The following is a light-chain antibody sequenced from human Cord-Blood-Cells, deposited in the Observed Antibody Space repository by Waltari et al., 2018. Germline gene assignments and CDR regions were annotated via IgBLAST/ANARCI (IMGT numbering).Light chain of an antibody. J-gene: IGLJ3*02. Sequence: QSALTQPAPVSGSPGKSITISCTGTSSDVGGYNYVSWYQQPPGKAPKLMIYDVSNRPSGVSNRFSGSKSGNTASLTISGLQAEDEADYYCSSYTSSSWVFGGGTKLTVL. CDR3: SSYTSSSWV. V-gene: IGLV2-14*01. CDR1: SSDVGGYNY. CDR2: DVS.